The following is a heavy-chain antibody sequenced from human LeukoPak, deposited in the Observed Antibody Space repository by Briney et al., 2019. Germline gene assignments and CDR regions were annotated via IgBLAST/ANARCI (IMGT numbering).Heavy chain of an antibody. V-gene: IGHV1-18*01. CDR1: GYTFTSYG. CDR3: ARDQARTYYDFWSGYFTRSAAQNAFDI. D-gene: IGHD3-3*01. CDR2: ISAYNGNT. J-gene: IGHJ3*02. Sequence: GASVKVSCKASGYTFTSYGISWVRQAPGQGLEWMGWISAYNGNTNYAQKLQGRVTMTTDTSTSTAYMELRSLRSDDTAVYYCARDQARTYYDFWSGYFTRSAAQNAFDIWGQGTMVTVSS.